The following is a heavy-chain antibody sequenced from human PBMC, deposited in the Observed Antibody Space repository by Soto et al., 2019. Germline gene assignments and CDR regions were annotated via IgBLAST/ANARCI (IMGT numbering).Heavy chain of an antibody. Sequence: GPPRGSLRLSCAASGFTFRIYSMNWVRQAPGKGLEWISYMTSDTKTIKYADSVKGRFTITRDNDKNSVYLQMTSLRDEDTAVYYCARSVEGHFDYWGQGTLVTVSS. CDR2: MTSDTKTI. V-gene: IGHV3-48*02. CDR1: GFTFRIYS. D-gene: IGHD6-19*01. CDR3: ARSVEGHFDY. J-gene: IGHJ4*02.